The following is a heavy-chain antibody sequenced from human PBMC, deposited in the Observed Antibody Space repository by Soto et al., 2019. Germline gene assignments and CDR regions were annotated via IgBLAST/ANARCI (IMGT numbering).Heavy chain of an antibody. D-gene: IGHD3-22*01. CDR1: GYTXTSYA. V-gene: IGHV1-3*01. CDR2: INAGNGNT. Sequence: ASVKVSCKASGYTXTSYAMHWVRQAPGQRLEWMGWINAGNGNTKYSQKFQGRVTITRDTSASTAYMELSSLRSEDTAVYYCARDNLHYDSSGYYYPGRDGMDVWGQGTTVTVSS. CDR3: ARDNLHYDSSGYYYPGRDGMDV. J-gene: IGHJ6*02.